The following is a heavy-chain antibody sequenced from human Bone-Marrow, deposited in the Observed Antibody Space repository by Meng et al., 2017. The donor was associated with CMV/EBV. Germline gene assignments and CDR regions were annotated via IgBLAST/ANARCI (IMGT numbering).Heavy chain of an antibody. CDR1: GYTFTSHG. CDR2: INSNNGDT. Sequence: ASVKVSCKASGYTFTSHGFSWVRQAPGQGLEWMGWINSNNGDTKYSQKVQGGVTMTTDTSTSTASMELRNLRPDDTAVYYCARDATEWFGEINRGTYYGMDVWGQGTTVTVSS. CDR3: ARDATEWFGEINRGTYYGMDV. J-gene: IGHJ6*02. V-gene: IGHV1-18*01. D-gene: IGHD3-10*01.